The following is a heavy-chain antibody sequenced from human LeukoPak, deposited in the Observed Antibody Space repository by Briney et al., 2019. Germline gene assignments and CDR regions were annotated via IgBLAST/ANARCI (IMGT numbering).Heavy chain of an antibody. CDR3: ARLSAYYYGSYFFYYMDV. CDR1: AFTFSSYW. V-gene: IGHV3-7*01. Sequence: GGSLRLSCEGAAFTFSSYWMTWVRHLPGKGPEWVANIRQDGSERYYADSGEGRFTISRDNTTQSVYMHISSLRGADPSMSYCARLSAYYYGSYFFYYMDVWGKGTTVTVSS. J-gene: IGHJ6*03. D-gene: IGHD3-10*01. CDR2: IRQDGSER.